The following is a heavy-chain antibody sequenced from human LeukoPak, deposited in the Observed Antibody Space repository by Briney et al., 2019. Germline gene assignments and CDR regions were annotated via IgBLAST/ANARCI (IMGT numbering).Heavy chain of an antibody. CDR2: ISWNSGSI. J-gene: IGHJ4*02. D-gene: IGHD1-26*01. Sequence: GGSLRLSCAASGFTFDDYAMHWVRQAPGKGLEWVSGISWNSGSIGYADSVKGRFTISRDNAKNSLYLQMNSLRAEDTALYYCAKSQWELPNPFDYWGQGTLVTVSS. V-gene: IGHV3-9*01. CDR1: GFTFDDYA. CDR3: AKSQWELPNPFDY.